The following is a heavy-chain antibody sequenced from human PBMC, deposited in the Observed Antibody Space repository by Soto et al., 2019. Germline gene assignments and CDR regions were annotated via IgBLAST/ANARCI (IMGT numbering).Heavy chain of an antibody. CDR1: GGTFSSYT. J-gene: IGHJ1*01. Sequence: QVQLVQSGAEVKKPGSSVKVSCKASGGTFSSYTISWVRQAPGQGLEWMGRIIPILGIANYAQKFQGRVTINADKSTSTAYMELRSLRSEDTAVYYCARSPSAGAGTAEYFQHWGQGTLVTVSS. CDR2: IIPILGIA. CDR3: ARSPSAGAGTAEYFQH. D-gene: IGHD6-19*01. V-gene: IGHV1-69*02.